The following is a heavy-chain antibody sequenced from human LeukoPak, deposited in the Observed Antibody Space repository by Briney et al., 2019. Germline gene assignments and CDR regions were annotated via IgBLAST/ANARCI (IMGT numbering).Heavy chain of an antibody. J-gene: IGHJ4*02. D-gene: IGHD2-2*01. CDR2: ISGSGGST. V-gene: IGHV3-23*01. CDR1: GFTLCAYA. CDR3: AKSPSGGRYYFDY. Sequence: GGSLRLSCAPSGFTLCAYAMSCVPESPGKRVEGVSAISGSGGSTYYADYVKGRFTISRDNSKDTLYLQMNSLRAEDTAVYYCAKSPSGGRYYFDYWGQGTLVTVSS.